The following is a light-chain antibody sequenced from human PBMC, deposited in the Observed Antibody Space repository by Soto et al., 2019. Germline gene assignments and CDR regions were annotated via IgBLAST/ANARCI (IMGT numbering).Light chain of an antibody. CDR2: GAS. V-gene: IGKV3-20*01. J-gene: IGKJ1*01. Sequence: EIVLTQSPGTLSLSPGERATLSCRASQSVSNNYLAWYQQKPGQAPRLLIYGASNRATGIPDRFSGSEAGTDFSITSSGGERVDFLEDYCEQYGRSGKFRQETKV. CDR1: QSVSNNY. CDR3: EQYGRSGK.